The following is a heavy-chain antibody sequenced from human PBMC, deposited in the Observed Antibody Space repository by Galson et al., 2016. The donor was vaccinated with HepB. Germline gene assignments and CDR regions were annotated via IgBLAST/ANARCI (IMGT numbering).Heavy chain of an antibody. V-gene: IGHV3-21*01. CDR1: GFTLSSYS. CDR2: ISMSSAYI. Sequence: SRRLSCAASGFTLSSYSMAWVRQAPGKGLEWVSSISMSSAYIYYADSVKGRFTISRDNAKNSLYLQMNSLRAEDTAVYYCARDHRSHGYFDYWGQGTLVTVSS. D-gene: IGHD1-26*01. J-gene: IGHJ4*02. CDR3: ARDHRSHGYFDY.